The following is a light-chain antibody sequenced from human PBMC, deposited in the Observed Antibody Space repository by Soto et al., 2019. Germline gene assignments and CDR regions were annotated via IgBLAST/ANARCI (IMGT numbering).Light chain of an antibody. J-gene: IGKJ1*01. Sequence: DIKMTQSPSSLSASIGASVPITCRASQTIIGYLNWYQQKPGKAPRLLINAASNLQSGVPSRFRGSGSETDFTLTITSLQPEDFATYYCQQSYTTPRTLGQGTKVDIK. CDR2: AAS. CDR1: QTIIGY. V-gene: IGKV1-39*01. CDR3: QQSYTTPRT.